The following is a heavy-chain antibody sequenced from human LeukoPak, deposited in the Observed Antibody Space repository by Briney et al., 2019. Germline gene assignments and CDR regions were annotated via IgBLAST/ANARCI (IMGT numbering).Heavy chain of an antibody. CDR1: GYTFTSYA. CDR2: INAGNGNT. CDR3: ARVGYYGSGSYYKNWFDP. D-gene: IGHD3-10*01. J-gene: IGHJ5*02. Sequence: ASVKVSCKASGYTFTSYAMHWVRQAPGQRLEWMGWINAGNGNTKYSQKFQGRVTITRDTSASTAYMELSSLRSEDTAVYYCARVGYYGSGSYYKNWFDPWGQGTLVTVSS. V-gene: IGHV1-3*01.